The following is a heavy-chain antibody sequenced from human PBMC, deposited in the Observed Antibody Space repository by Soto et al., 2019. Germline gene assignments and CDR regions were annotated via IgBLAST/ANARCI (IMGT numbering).Heavy chain of an antibody. D-gene: IGHD1-26*01. CDR1: GFTFSSYG. J-gene: IGHJ6*02. V-gene: IGHV3-30*18. CDR3: AKDVAGSGSYYCYYGMDV. CDR2: ISYDGSNK. Sequence: GGSLRLSCAASGFTFSSYGMHWVRQAPGKGLEWVAVISYDGSNKYYADSVKGRFTISRDNSKNTLYLQMNSLRAEDTAVYYCAKDVAGSGSYYCYYGMDVWGQGTTVTVSS.